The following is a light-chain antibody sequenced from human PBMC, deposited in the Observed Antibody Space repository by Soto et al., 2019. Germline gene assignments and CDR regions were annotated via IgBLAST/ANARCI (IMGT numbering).Light chain of an antibody. V-gene: IGLV2-14*01. CDR1: SSDVGGYKY. CDR2: EVS. J-gene: IGLJ1*01. Sequence: QSALTQPASVSGSPGQSITISCTGTSSDVGGYKYVSWYQQHPGKAPKLMIYEVSNRPSGVSNRFSGSKSGNTASLTISGFQAEDEADYYCSSYTSSSTPYVFGTGTKLTVL. CDR3: SSYTSSSTPYV.